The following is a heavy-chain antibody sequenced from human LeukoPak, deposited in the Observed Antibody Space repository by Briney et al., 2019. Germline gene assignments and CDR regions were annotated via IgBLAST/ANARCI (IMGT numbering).Heavy chain of an antibody. CDR2: ISSSSSYI. D-gene: IGHD2-2*01. CDR1: GFTFSSYS. V-gene: IGHV3-21*01. J-gene: IGHJ4*02. Sequence: NPGGSLRLSCAASGFTFSSYSMNWVRQAPGKGLEWVSSISSSSSYIYYADSVKGRFTISRDNAKNSLYLQMNSLRAEDTAVYYCARVQYCSSASCSFDYWGQGTLVTVSS. CDR3: ARVQYCSSASCSFDY.